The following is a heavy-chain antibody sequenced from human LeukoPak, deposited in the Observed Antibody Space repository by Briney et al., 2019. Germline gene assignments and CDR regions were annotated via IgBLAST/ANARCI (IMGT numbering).Heavy chain of an antibody. J-gene: IGHJ1*01. CDR1: GFTFRSYW. CDR3: ARAGATPER. Sequence: PGGSLRLSWAASGFTFRSYWMHWVRQAPGKGLVWVSRINSDGSSTTYADSVKGRFTISRDNAKNTLYLQMNSLRVEDTAVYYCARAGATPERWGQGTLVTVSS. CDR2: INSDGSST. V-gene: IGHV3-74*01. D-gene: IGHD4/OR15-4a*01.